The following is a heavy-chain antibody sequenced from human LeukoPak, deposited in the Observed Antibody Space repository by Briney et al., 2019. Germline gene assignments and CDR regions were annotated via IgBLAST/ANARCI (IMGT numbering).Heavy chain of an antibody. Sequence: GGSLRLSCAASGFTFSSYWMSWVRQAPGKGLEWVANIKQDGSEKYYVDSVKGRFTISRDNAKNSLYRQMNSLRAEDTAVYYCARDLRGSRLLWFGELSTFDYWGQGTLVTVSS. J-gene: IGHJ4*02. CDR3: ARDLRGSRLLWFGELSTFDY. CDR1: GFTFSSYW. V-gene: IGHV3-7*01. CDR2: IKQDGSEK. D-gene: IGHD3-10*01.